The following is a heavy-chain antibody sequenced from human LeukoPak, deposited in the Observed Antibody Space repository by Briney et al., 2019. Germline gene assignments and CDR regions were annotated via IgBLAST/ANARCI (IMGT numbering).Heavy chain of an antibody. CDR2: IIPVFGTA. Sequence: GASVKVSCKASGGTFSSYAISWVRQAPGQGLEWMGGIIPVFGTANYAQKFQGRVTMTTDTSTSTAYMELRSLRSDDTAVYYCAREYIEYSSSWYSRFDPWGQGTLVTVSS. V-gene: IGHV1-69*05. J-gene: IGHJ5*02. CDR3: AREYIEYSSSWYSRFDP. D-gene: IGHD6-13*01. CDR1: GGTFSSYA.